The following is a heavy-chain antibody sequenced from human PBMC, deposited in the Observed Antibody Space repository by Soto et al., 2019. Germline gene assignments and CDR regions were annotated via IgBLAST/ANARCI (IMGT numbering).Heavy chain of an antibody. D-gene: IGHD3-22*01. CDR3: AKDHYDSSGYYPLYYFDY. J-gene: IGHJ4*02. Sequence: GGSLRLSCAASGFTFSSYAMSWVRQAPGKGLEWVSAISGSGGSTYYADSVKGRFTISRDNSKNTLYMQMNSLRAEDTAVYYCAKDHYDSSGYYPLYYFDYWGQGTLVTVSS. V-gene: IGHV3-23*01. CDR1: GFTFSSYA. CDR2: ISGSGGST.